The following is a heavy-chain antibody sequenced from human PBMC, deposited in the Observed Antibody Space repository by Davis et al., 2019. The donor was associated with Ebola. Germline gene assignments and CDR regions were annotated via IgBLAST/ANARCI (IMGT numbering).Heavy chain of an antibody. J-gene: IGHJ4*02. V-gene: IGHV1-3*01. Sequence: ASVKVSCKPSGYTFDHYTVHWVRQAPGQRLEWMGWINAGNGNTKYSQKFQGRVTITRDTSASTAYMELSSLRSEDTSVYYCARDRGGDYSFDYWGQGTLVTVSS. CDR1: GYTFDHYT. CDR2: INAGNGNT. CDR3: ARDRGGDYSFDY. D-gene: IGHD3-10*01.